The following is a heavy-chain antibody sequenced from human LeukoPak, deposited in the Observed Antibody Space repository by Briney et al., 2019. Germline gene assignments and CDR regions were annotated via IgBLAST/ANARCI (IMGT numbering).Heavy chain of an antibody. V-gene: IGHV3-23*01. CDR3: AKRGSSGWYVPAGIDY. J-gene: IGHJ4*02. Sequence: PGGSLRLSCAASGFTFSSYAMSWVRQAPGKGLEWVSAISGSGGSTYYADSVKGRFTISRDNSKNTLYLQMNSLRAKDTAVYYCAKRGSSGWYVPAGIDYWGQGTLVTVSS. CDR2: ISGSGGST. CDR1: GFTFSSYA. D-gene: IGHD6-19*01.